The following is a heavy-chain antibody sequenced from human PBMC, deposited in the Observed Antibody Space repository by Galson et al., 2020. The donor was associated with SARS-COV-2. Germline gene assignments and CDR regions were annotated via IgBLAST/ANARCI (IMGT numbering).Heavy chain of an antibody. Sequence: TGGSLRLSCAASGFTFNNYAMHWVRQAPGKGLEWVAVISYDGSNKYYADSVKGRFTISRDNSKNTLYLQMNSLRGEDTAVYYCARGPGHYFDYWGQGTLVTVSS. J-gene: IGHJ4*02. CDR1: GFTFNNYA. V-gene: IGHV3-30-3*01. CDR3: ARGPGHYFDY. CDR2: ISYDGSNK.